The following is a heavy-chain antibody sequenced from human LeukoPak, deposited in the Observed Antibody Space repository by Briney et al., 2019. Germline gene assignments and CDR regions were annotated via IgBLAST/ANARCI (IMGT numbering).Heavy chain of an antibody. V-gene: IGHV3-9*01. CDR2: ISWNSGSI. J-gene: IGHJ3*02. CDR1: GFTFDDYA. Sequence: GGSLRLSCAASGFTFDDYAMHWVRQAPGKGLEWVSGISWNSGSIGYADSVKGRFTIPRDNAKNSLYLQMNSLRAEDTALYYCAKALYYYDSSGHHDAFDIWGQGTMVTVSS. CDR3: AKALYYYDSSGHHDAFDI. D-gene: IGHD3-22*01.